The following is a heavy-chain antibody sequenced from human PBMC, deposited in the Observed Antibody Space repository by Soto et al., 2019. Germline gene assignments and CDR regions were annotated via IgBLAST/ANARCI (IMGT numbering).Heavy chain of an antibody. V-gene: IGHV4-59*01. CDR1: GASISRYY. Sequence: PSETLSLTCTVSGASISRYYWSWIRQSPGKGLGWIGYMYYSGNANYNPSLRSRITISVDTSKNQFSLNLNSVTAADTAVYYCAREYPVHSAYFDYWGQGILVTVS. CDR2: MYYSGNA. CDR3: AREYPVHSAYFDY. J-gene: IGHJ4*02. D-gene: IGHD1-26*01.